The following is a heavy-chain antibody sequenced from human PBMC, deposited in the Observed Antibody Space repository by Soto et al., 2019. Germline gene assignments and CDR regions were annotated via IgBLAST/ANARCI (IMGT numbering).Heavy chain of an antibody. Sequence: QVQLVQSGAEVKKPGASVKVSCKASGYTFTSYGISWVRQAPGQGLEWMGWISAYNGNTNYEQKLQGRVTMTADTSTRTAGMVLPSLRSEARAVYYCASDARLNIVVVPAAIFSGGTDAFDIWGEGPMVTVSS. CDR1: GYTFTSYG. J-gene: IGHJ3*02. V-gene: IGHV1-18*01. D-gene: IGHD2-2*01. CDR2: ISAYNGNT. CDR3: ASDARLNIVVVPAAIFSGGTDAFDI.